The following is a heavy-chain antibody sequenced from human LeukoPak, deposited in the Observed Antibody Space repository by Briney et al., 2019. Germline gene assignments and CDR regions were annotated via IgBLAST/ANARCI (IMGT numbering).Heavy chain of an antibody. V-gene: IGHV3-23*01. CDR1: GFTFSTYA. J-gene: IGHJ4*02. CDR2: INSVGGGT. D-gene: IGHD6-19*01. CDR3: AKPLRGWYDFDY. Sequence: GGSLRLSCAASGFTFSTYAMGWVRQAPGKGLEWVSAINSVGGGTHYADSVKGRFTISRDDSKNTVYQQMNSLRAEDTAVYYCAKPLRGWYDFDYWGQGTLVTVSS.